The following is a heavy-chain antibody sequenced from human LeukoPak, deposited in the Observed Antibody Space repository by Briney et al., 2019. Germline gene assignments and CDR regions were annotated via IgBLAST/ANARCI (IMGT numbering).Heavy chain of an antibody. D-gene: IGHD5-18*01. V-gene: IGHV4-59*01. CDR1: GGSISSYY. Sequence: PSETLSLTCTVSGGSISSYYWSWIRQPPGKGLEWIGYIYYSGSTNYNPSLKSRVTISVDTSKNQFSLKLSSVTAADTAVYYCARDRGYSYGNYYYYYYMDVLGKGTTVTVSS. J-gene: IGHJ6*03. CDR3: ARDRGYSYGNYYYYYYMDV. CDR2: IYYSGST.